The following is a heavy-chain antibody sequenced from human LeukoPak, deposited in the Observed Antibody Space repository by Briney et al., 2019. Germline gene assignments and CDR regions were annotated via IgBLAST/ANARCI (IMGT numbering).Heavy chain of an antibody. CDR1: GFTFSSYG. Sequence: GRFLRLSCAASGFTFSSYGMHWVRQAPGKGLEWVAVIWYDGSNKYYADSVKGRFTISRDNSKNTLYLQMNSLRAEDTAVYYCARGNRGTVTTDDAFDIWGQGTMVTVSS. CDR2: IWYDGSNK. CDR3: ARGNRGTVTTDDAFDI. J-gene: IGHJ3*02. V-gene: IGHV3-33*01. D-gene: IGHD4-17*01.